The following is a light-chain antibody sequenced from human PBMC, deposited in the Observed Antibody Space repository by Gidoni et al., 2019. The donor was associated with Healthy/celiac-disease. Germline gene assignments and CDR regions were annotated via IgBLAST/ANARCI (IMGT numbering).Light chain of an antibody. CDR1: SSDVGSYNY. V-gene: IGLV2-14*03. J-gene: IGLJ3*02. CDR3: SSYTSSSTLE. CDR2: DVS. Sequence: QSALTQPASVSGSPGQSITISCTGTSSDVGSYNYVSWYQQHPGKAPKPMIYDVSNRPSGVSNRFSGSKSGNTASLTISGLQAEDEADYDCSSYTSSSTLEFGGGTKLTVL.